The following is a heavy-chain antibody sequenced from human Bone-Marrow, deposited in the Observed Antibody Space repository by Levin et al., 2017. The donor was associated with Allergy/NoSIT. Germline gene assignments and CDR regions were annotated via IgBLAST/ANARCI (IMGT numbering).Heavy chain of an antibody. D-gene: IGHD6-19*01. V-gene: IGHV5-51*01. J-gene: IGHJ4*02. CDR2: IYPGDSDT. CDR1: GYSFTSYW. CDR3: AREEYSSGFTLYFDY. Sequence: GGSLRLSCKGSGYSFTSYWIGWVRQMPGKGLEWMGIIYPGDSDTRYSPSFQGQVTISADKSISTAYLQWSSLKASDTAMYYCAREEYSSGFTLYFDYWGQGTLVTVSS.